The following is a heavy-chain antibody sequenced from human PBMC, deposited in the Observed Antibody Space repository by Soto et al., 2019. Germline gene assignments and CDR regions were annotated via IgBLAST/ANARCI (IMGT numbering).Heavy chain of an antibody. D-gene: IGHD3-16*01. J-gene: IGHJ6*02. CDR1: GYSFTRYG. Sequence: GASAKVSCKASGYSFTRYGIAWARQAPGQGLEWMGSINTYNGNTNYAQNLQGRVTLTTDTSTSTAYMELTSLRSNDTAIYYCAMVDVYVTPSPQDVWGQRTTVTVSS. CDR2: INTYNGNT. V-gene: IGHV1-18*01. CDR3: AMVDVYVTPSPQDV.